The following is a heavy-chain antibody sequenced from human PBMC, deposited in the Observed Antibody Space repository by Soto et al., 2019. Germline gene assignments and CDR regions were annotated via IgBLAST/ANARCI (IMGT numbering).Heavy chain of an antibody. D-gene: IGHD2-8*02. CDR3: ARDKITGLFDY. J-gene: IGHJ4*02. CDR2: INHGGST. CDR1: GDSISSGGYS. Sequence: SETLSLTCAVSGDSISSGGYSWNWIRQAPGKGLEWIGYINHGGSTNYNPSLKSRVTISVDTSKNQFSLKLTSVTAADTAVYYCARDKITGLFDYWGQGTLVTVSS. V-gene: IGHV4-30-2*01.